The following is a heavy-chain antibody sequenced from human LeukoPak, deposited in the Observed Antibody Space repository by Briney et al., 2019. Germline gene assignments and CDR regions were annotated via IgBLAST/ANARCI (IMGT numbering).Heavy chain of an antibody. CDR1: DYSISIAYY. CDR3: ARSSFGDRRDWFDP. CDR2: IYHSGST. V-gene: IGHV4-38-2*01. Sequence: SETLSLTCAVSDYSISIAYYWGWIRQPPGKGLEWIGSIYHSGSTYYNPSLKSRVTISVDTSKNQFSLKLSPVTAADTATYYCARSSFGDRRDWFDPWGQGTLVTVSS. D-gene: IGHD3-10*01. J-gene: IGHJ5*02.